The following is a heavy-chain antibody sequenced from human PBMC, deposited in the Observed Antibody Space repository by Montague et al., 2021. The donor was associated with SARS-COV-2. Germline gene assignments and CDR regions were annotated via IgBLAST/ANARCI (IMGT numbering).Heavy chain of an antibody. CDR2: IYTSGST. J-gene: IGHJ5*02. CDR3: ARDAGIAATGLNWFDP. V-gene: IGHV4-61*02. D-gene: IGHD6-13*01. CDR1: GGSISSGSYF. Sequence: TLSLTCTVSGGSISSGSYFWSWIRQPAGKGLEWIGRIYTSGSTNYNPSLKSRVTISVDTSKNQFSLKLSSVTTVDTAVYYCARDAGIAATGLNWFDPWGQGTLVTVSS.